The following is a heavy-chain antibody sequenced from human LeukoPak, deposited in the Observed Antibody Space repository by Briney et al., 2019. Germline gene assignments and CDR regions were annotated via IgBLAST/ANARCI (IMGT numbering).Heavy chain of an antibody. J-gene: IGHJ3*02. CDR2: IYYSGST. Sequence: SETLSLTCTVSGGSISSYYWSWIRQPPGKGLEWIGYIYYSGSTNYNPSLKSRVTISVDTSKNQFSLKLSSVTAADTAVYYCAREKRIAVAHDAFDIWGQGTMVTVSS. CDR3: AREKRIAVAHDAFDI. V-gene: IGHV4-59*01. D-gene: IGHD6-19*01. CDR1: GGSISSYY.